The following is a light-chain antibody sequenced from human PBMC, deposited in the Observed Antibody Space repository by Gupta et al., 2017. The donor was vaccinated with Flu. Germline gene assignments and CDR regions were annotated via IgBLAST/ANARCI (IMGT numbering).Light chain of an antibody. Sequence: IVLTQSPDSPSATPTEKVTITCRASQSIGTSLHWYQQKPDQSPKLLIRYASQSFSGVPSRFSGSGSGTEFTLTINSLEAEDAATYYCHQSSSTPVTFGGGTKVEIK. J-gene: IGKJ4*01. CDR3: HQSSSTPVT. CDR2: YAS. V-gene: IGKV6-21*01. CDR1: QSIGTS.